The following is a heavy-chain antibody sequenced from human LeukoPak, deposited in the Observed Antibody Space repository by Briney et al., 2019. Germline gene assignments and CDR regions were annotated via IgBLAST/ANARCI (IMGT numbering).Heavy chain of an antibody. V-gene: IGHV4-34*01. CDR1: GGSFSGYY. J-gene: IGHJ5*01. CDR2: IYYSGST. CDR3: ARGMSAAYDYNWFDS. Sequence: TASETLSLTCAVYGGSFSGYYWSWIRKPPGKGLEWMGSIYYSGSTYYNPSLKSRVTISVDTSKNQFSLKLTSVTAADTALYFCARGMSAAYDYNWFDSWGQGTLVTVSS. D-gene: IGHD5-12*01.